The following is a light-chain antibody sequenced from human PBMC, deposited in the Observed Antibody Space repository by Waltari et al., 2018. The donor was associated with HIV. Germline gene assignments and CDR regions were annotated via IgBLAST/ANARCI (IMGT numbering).Light chain of an antibody. CDR3: SSYTNRQTLA. CDR2: GVT. J-gene: IGLJ3*02. V-gene: IGLV2-14*01. CDR1: NNDIGSYDF. Sequence: QSALTQPASMSGSPGQSITISCTGTNNDIGSYDFVSWYQQHPGEAPQLIIFGVTRRPSGVSSRFSGSKSGNTAYLIISGLQADDEADYYCSSYTNRQTLAFGGGTKLTVL.